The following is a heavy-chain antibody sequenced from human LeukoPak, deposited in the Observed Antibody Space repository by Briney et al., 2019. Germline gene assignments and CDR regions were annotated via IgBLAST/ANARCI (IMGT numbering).Heavy chain of an antibody. Sequence: SETLSLTCTVSGGSISSGDYYWSWIRQPPGKGLEWIGYIYYSGSTYYNPSLKSRVTISVDTSKNQFSLKLSSVTAADTAVYYCASSGVDPGSPFDYWGQGTLVTVSS. CDR2: IYYSGST. J-gene: IGHJ4*02. CDR1: GGSISSGDYY. CDR3: ASSGVDPGSPFDY. D-gene: IGHD3/OR15-3a*01. V-gene: IGHV4-30-4*08.